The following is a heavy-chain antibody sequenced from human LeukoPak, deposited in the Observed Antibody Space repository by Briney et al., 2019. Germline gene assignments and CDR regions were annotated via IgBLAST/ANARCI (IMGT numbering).Heavy chain of an antibody. J-gene: IGHJ4*02. CDR3: ASYDSKSAHFDY. CDR1: GFTFDDYT. Sequence: GGSLRLSCAASGFTFDDYTMHWVRQAAGKGLEWVSLISWDGGSTYYADSVKGRFTISRDNSKNSLYLQMNSLRTEDTALYYCASYDSKSAHFDYWGQGTLVTVSS. D-gene: IGHD3-22*01. V-gene: IGHV3-43*01. CDR2: ISWDGGST.